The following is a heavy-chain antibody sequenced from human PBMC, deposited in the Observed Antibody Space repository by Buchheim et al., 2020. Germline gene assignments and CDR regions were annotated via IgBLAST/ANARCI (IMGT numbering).Heavy chain of an antibody. CDR2: ISSSSSYI. CDR1: GFTFSSYS. D-gene: IGHD2-21*01. Sequence: EVQLVESGGGLVKPGGSLRLSCAASGFTFSSYSMNWVRQAPGKGLEWVSSISSSSSYIYYADSVKGRFTISRDNAKNSLYLQMNSLRAEDTAVYYCARDGTGLLWGGDLEPFDYWGQGTL. J-gene: IGHJ4*02. V-gene: IGHV3-21*01. CDR3: ARDGTGLLWGGDLEPFDY.